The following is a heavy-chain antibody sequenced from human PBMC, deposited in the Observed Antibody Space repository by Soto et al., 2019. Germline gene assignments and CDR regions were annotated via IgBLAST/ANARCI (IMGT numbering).Heavy chain of an antibody. CDR1: GFTFSNYW. V-gene: IGHV3-74*01. J-gene: IGHJ4*02. CDR3: ARVGGSHAHPPDY. Sequence: EVQQVESGGGLVQPGGSLRLSCAASGFTFSNYWMHWIRQAPGKGLVWVSRIAYDESATTYADSVKGRFTISRDNAKNTLYLQIHSLRAEDTAVYYCARVGGSHAHPPDYWGQGTLVTVAS. D-gene: IGHD1-26*01. CDR2: IAYDESAT.